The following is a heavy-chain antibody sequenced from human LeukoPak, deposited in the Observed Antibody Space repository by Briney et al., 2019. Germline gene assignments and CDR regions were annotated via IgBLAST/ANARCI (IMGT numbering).Heavy chain of an antibody. D-gene: IGHD3-16*02. Sequence: GASVKVSCKASGGTFSSYAISWVRQAPGQGVEWMGGIIPIFGTANYAQKFQGRVTITADESTSTAYMELSSLRSEDTAVYYCARTSYDYVWGSYRLFDYWGQGTLVTVSS. CDR1: GGTFSSYA. J-gene: IGHJ4*02. CDR2: IIPIFGTA. V-gene: IGHV1-69*13. CDR3: ARTSYDYVWGSYRLFDY.